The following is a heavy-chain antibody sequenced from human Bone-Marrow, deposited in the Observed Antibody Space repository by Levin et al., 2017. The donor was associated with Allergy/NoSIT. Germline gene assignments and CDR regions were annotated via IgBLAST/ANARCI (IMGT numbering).Heavy chain of an antibody. CDR2: IRSKTYGGTT. CDR1: GFPFGDYA. V-gene: IGHV3-49*04. D-gene: IGHD3-3*01. Sequence: GESLKISCTTSGFPFGDYAMNWVRQAPGKGLEWVGFIRSKTYGGTTEYAASVKDRFTISRDDSKGTAYLQMNSLKTEDTAGYFCTRDRLDYNFWSGYYGPPFESWAQGALVTVYS. CDR3: TRDRLDYNFWSGYYGPPFES. J-gene: IGHJ4*02.